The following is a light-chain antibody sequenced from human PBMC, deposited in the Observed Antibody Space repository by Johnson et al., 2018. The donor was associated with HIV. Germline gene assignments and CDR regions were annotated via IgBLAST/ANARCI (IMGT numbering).Light chain of an antibody. CDR3: GTWDSSLRVGF. CDR1: NSNIGNNY. V-gene: IGLV1-51*01. J-gene: IGLJ1*01. CDR2: DNN. Sequence: QSVLTQPPSVSAAPGQKVTISCSGSNSNIGNNYVSWYQQLPGTAPKLLIYDNNKRPSGIPDRFSGSKSCTSATLGITGLQTGAEADYYCGTWDSSLRVGFFGTGTEVTVL.